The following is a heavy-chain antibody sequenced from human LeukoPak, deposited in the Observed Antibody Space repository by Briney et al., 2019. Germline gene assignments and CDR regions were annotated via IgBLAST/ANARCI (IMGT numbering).Heavy chain of an antibody. J-gene: IGHJ5*02. CDR1: GDSVSSNSGA. CDR3: ARGGSGWSVSLFDA. D-gene: IGHD6-13*01. CDR2: TYYRSRWYH. Sequence: SQTLSLTCAISGDSVSSNSGAWNWIRQSPSRGLEWLGRTYYRSRWYHDSAVSVQSRITISPDASKNQFSLQLSSVTPDDTAVYYCARGGSGWSVSLFDALGQGTLVNVSS. V-gene: IGHV6-1*01.